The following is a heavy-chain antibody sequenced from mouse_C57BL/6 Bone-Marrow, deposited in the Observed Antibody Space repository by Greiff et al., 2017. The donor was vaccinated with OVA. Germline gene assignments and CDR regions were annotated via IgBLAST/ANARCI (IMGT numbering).Heavy chain of an antibody. CDR2: IWSGGST. CDR3: ARNGGTRGVYFDY. V-gene: IGHV2-2*01. D-gene: IGHD3-3*01. CDR1: GFSLTSYG. Sequence: VKLVESGPGLVQPSQSLSITCTVSGFSLTSYGVHWVRQSPGKGLEWLGVIWSGGSTDYNAAFISRLSISKDNSKSQVFFKMNSLQADDTAIYYCARNGGTRGVYFDYWGQGTTLTVSS. J-gene: IGHJ2*01.